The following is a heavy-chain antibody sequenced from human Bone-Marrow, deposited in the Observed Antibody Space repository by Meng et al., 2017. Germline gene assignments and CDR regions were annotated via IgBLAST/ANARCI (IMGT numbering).Heavy chain of an antibody. Sequence: VRLEELGPGLVRPSGTLSLTCGASGASVSSGYWWTWVRQPPGKGLEWIGEFHHSGTTNYNPSLRSRVTISVDTSKNQFSLRLTSVTAADTAVYYCAASPGWWRIDSWGQGTLVTVSS. J-gene: IGHJ4*02. CDR1: GASVSSGYW. D-gene: IGHD6-19*01. CDR2: FHHSGTT. V-gene: IGHV4-4*02. CDR3: AASPGWWRIDS.